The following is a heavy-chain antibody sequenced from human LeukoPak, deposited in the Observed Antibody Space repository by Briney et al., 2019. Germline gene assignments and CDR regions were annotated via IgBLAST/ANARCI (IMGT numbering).Heavy chain of an antibody. J-gene: IGHJ4*02. Sequence: GGSLRLSCAASGFTFSNYGMHWVRQAPGEGLEWVAVVWADGSNKIYADSVKGRFTISRDNSKNTLSLQMNSLRVDDTAVYYCATDLGSRPFDYWGQGTLVTVSS. CDR3: ATDLGSRPFDY. D-gene: IGHD7-27*01. V-gene: IGHV3-33*01. CDR1: GFTFSNYG. CDR2: VWADGSNK.